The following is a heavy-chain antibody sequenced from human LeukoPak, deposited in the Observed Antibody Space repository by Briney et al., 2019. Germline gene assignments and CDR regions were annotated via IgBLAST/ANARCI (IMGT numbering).Heavy chain of an antibody. V-gene: IGHV4-34*01. CDR2: INHSGST. D-gene: IGHD5-18*01. CDR3: ARGDSYGYSDY. CDR1: GGSFSGYY. J-gene: IGHJ4*02. Sequence: SETLSLTCAVYGGSFSGYYWSWIRQPPGKGLEWIGEINHSGSTNYNPSLKSRVTISVDTSKNQFSLKLSSVTAADTAVYYCARGDSYGYSDYWGQGTLVTVSS.